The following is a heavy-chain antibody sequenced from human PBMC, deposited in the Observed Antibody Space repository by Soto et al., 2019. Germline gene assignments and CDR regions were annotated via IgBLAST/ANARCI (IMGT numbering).Heavy chain of an antibody. CDR3: ARDSIFGVVPIYGMDV. V-gene: IGHV3-33*01. CDR2: IWYDGSNK. D-gene: IGHD3-3*01. J-gene: IGHJ6*01. CDR1: VFTFSIYG. Sequence: RGSLRISCAASVFTFSIYGMPWVRQAPGKGLEWVAVIWYDGSNKYYADSVKGRFTISRDNSKNTLYLQMNSLRAEDTAVYYCARDSIFGVVPIYGMDVWGQGTTVTVSS.